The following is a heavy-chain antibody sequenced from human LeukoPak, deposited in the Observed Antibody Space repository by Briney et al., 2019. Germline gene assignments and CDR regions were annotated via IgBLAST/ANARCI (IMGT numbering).Heavy chain of an antibody. J-gene: IGHJ3*02. D-gene: IGHD6-13*01. Sequence: ASVKVSCEASGYTFTGYYMHWVRQAPGQGLEWMGWINPNSGGTNYAQKFQGRVTMTRDTSISTAYMELSRLRSDDTAVYYCARVIRQQLVDDAFDIWGQGTMVTVSS. V-gene: IGHV1-2*02. CDR1: GYTFTGYY. CDR3: ARVIRQQLVDDAFDI. CDR2: INPNSGGT.